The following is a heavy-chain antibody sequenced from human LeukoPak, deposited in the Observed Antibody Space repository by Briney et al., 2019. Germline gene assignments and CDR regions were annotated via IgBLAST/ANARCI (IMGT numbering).Heavy chain of an antibody. CDR1: GFTFSDYY. J-gene: IGHJ4*02. V-gene: IGHV3-11*05. CDR3: ARVTEAPYYFDY. CDR2: ISSTSTYT. Sequence: GGSLRLSCAASGFTFSDYYMSWIRQAPGKGLEWVSYISSTSTYTDYADSVKGRFTISRDNAKNLLYLQMSSLRPEDTAVYYCARVTEAPYYFDYWGQGTLVTVSS.